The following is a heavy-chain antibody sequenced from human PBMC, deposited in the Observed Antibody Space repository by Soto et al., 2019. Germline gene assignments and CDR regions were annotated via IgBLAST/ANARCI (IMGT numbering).Heavy chain of an antibody. CDR1: GGTFSSYT. D-gene: IGHD3-22*01. CDR3: ARAGSSGYYSTFFDY. J-gene: IGHJ4*02. Sequence: SVKVSCKASGGTFSSYTISWVRQAPGQGLEWMGRIIPILGIANYAQKFQGRVTITADKSTSTAYMELSSLRSEDTAVYYCARAGSSGYYSTFFDYWGQGTLVT. CDR2: IIPILGIA. V-gene: IGHV1-69*02.